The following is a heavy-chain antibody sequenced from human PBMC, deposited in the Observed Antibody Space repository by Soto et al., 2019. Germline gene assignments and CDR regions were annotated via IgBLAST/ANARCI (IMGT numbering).Heavy chain of an antibody. CDR3: AKDRGGEFTSSRYFDY. D-gene: IGHD3-16*01. CDR2: ITPGGGTT. V-gene: IGHV3-23*01. CDR1: GFGFSSYA. Sequence: EMPLLVSGGGLAQPGGSLRLSCAASGFGFSSYAMSWVRQAPGKGLEWVSGITPGGGTTNYADSVKGRFTISRDNSNNTLYLETNSLRVEDTAIYYCAKDRGGEFTSSRYFDYWGQGTLVTVSS. J-gene: IGHJ4*02.